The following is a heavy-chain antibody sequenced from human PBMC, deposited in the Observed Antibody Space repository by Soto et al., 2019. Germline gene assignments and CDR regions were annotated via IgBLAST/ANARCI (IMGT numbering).Heavy chain of an antibody. J-gene: IGHJ6*02. D-gene: IGHD3-22*01. CDR1: GFTFSSYG. V-gene: IGHV3-30*18. Sequence: GGSLRLSCAASGFTFSSYGMHWVRQAPGKGLEWVAVISYDGSNKYYADSVKGRFTISRDNSKNTLYLQMNSLRAEDTAVYYCAKDEYYYDSSGYYRSPYYYYGMDVWGQGTTVTVSS. CDR2: ISYDGSNK. CDR3: AKDEYYYDSSGYYRSPYYYYGMDV.